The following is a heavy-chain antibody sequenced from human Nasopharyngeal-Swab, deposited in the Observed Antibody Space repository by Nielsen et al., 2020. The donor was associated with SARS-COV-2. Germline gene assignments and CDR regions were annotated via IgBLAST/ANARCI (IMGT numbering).Heavy chain of an antibody. D-gene: IGHD3-10*01. CDR1: GFTFGTPA. CDR2: VSESGDVT. J-gene: IGHJ4*02. V-gene: IGHV3-23*01. Sequence: GESLKISCVGSGFTFGTPAMTWVRQAPGKGLEWVSSVSESGDVTYYADSVKGRFTISRDNSKNTLYLQMNSLRAEDTAVYYCAMGSSGTTGEGYWGQGALVTVFS. CDR3: AMGSSGTTGEGY.